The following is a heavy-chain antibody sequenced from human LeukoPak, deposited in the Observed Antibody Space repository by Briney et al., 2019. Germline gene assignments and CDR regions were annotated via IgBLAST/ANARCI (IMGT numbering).Heavy chain of an antibody. V-gene: IGHV4-39*07. CDR3: ATGDGYNPYYFDY. Sequence: PSETLSLTCIVSGGSNSGSTYSWGWIRQPPGKGLEWIGNIHYSGITYSNPSLKSRVTISVDTSKNQFSLKLSSVTAADTAVYYCATGDGYNPYYFDYWGQGTLVTVSS. D-gene: IGHD5-24*01. CDR2: IHYSGIT. CDR1: GGSNSGSTYS. J-gene: IGHJ4*02.